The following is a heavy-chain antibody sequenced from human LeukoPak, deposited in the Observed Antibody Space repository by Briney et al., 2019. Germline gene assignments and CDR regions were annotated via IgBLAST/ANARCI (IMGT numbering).Heavy chain of an antibody. CDR1: GGTFSSYA. V-gene: IGHV1-69*05. D-gene: IGHD2-2*01. Sequence: ASVKVSCKASGGTFSSYAISWVRQAPGQGLEWMGGIIPIFGTANYAQKFQGRVTITTDESTSTAYMELSSLRSEDTAVYYCARPQDIVVVPAAYLHAFDIWGQGTMVTVSS. CDR3: ARPQDIVVVPAAYLHAFDI. J-gene: IGHJ3*02. CDR2: IIPIFGTA.